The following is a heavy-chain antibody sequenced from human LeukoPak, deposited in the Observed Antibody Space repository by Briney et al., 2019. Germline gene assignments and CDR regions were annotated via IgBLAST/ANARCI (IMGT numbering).Heavy chain of an antibody. CDR3: AKDHRGGSYYDSSGYYQLIVPFDY. D-gene: IGHD3-22*01. J-gene: IGHJ4*02. V-gene: IGHV3-21*04. CDR2: ISRFSSYI. Sequence: PGGSLRLSCAAYGFSFSSYCMHWVRQAPGRGLEWVSSISRFSSYIYYEGSVKGRFTISRDNAKNSLYLQMNSLRAEDTAVYDCAKDHRGGSYYDSSGYYQLIVPFDYWGQGTLVTVSS. CDR1: GFSFSSYC.